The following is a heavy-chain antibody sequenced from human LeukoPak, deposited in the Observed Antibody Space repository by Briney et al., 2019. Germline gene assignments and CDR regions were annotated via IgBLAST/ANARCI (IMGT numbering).Heavy chain of an antibody. CDR2: ISGSGGST. CDR1: GFIVSRSY. V-gene: IGHV3-23*01. D-gene: IGHD3-3*01. J-gene: IGHJ4*02. Sequence: GGSLRLSCAASGFIVSRSYMSWVRQAPGKGLEWVSAISGSGGSTYYADSVKGRFTISRDNSKNTLYLQMNSLRAEDTAVYYCAKGVTIFGVVIDFDYWGQGTLVTVSS. CDR3: AKGVTIFGVVIDFDY.